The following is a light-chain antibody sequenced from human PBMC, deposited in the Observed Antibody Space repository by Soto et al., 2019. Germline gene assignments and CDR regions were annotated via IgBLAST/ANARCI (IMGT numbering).Light chain of an antibody. V-gene: IGLV1-47*01. Sequence: QSVLTQPPSASGTPGQRVTISCSGSSSNIGSNYVHWYQQLPGTAPKPLIYKNGQRPSGAPHRFSGPNSGTSASLAISVIRSEAAADYCCASCDDSLSGLFGGGTQLTVL. J-gene: IGLJ2*01. CDR1: SSNIGSNY. CDR2: KNG. CDR3: ASCDDSLSGL.